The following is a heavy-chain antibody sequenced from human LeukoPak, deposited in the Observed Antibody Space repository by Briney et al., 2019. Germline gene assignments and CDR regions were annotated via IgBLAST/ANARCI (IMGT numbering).Heavy chain of an antibody. CDR2: ISSSSGYI. J-gene: IGHJ5*02. V-gene: IGHV3-21*01. CDR3: ARVWFGESGWFDP. Sequence: GGSLRLSCAASGFTFSSYSMNWVRQAPGKGVEWVSFISSSSGYIYYVDSVKGRFTISRDNAKNSLYLQMNSLRAEDTAVYYCARVWFGESGWFDPWGQGTLVTVSS. D-gene: IGHD3-10*01. CDR1: GFTFSSYS.